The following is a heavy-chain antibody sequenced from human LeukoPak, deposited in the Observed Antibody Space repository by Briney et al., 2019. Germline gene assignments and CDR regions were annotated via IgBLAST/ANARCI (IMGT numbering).Heavy chain of an antibody. D-gene: IGHD3-9*01. CDR1: GFIFSSYA. CDR2: ISGSGTST. CDR3: AQDAAYDILTGYSHFDC. V-gene: IGHV3-23*01. Sequence: AGGSLRLSCAASGFIFSSYAMTWVRQAPGRGLEWVSVISGSGTSTYHADSVKGRFTVSRDNSKNTLYLQMNSLRAEDTAVYYCAQDAAYDILTGYSHFDCWGQGTLVTVSS. J-gene: IGHJ4*02.